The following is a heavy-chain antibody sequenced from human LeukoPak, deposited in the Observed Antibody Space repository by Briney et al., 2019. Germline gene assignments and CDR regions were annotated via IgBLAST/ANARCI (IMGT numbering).Heavy chain of an antibody. CDR1: GYTFTSYG. CDR2: ISAYNGNT. Sequence: ASVKVSCKASGYTFTSYGISWVRQAPGQGLEWMGWISAYNGNTNYAQKLQGRVTMTTDTSTSTAYMELRSLRSDDTAVYYCARVGLYCSGGSCYLGDNWFDPWGQGTLVTVSS. CDR3: ARVGLYCSGGSCYLGDNWFDP. J-gene: IGHJ5*02. D-gene: IGHD2-15*01. V-gene: IGHV1-18*01.